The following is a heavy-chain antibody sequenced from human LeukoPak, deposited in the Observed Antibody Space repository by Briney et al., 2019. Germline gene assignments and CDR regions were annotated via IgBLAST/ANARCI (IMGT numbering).Heavy chain of an antibody. J-gene: IGHJ5*02. CDR2: INPNSGGT. CDR3: ARGSYYRSRGENWFDP. Sequence: ASVKVSCKASGYTFTCYYMHWVRQAPGQGLEWMGWINPNSGGTNYAQKFQGRVTMTRDTSISTAYMELSRLRSDDTAVYYCARGSYYRSRGENWFDPWGQGTLVTVSS. D-gene: IGHD2-8*01. CDR1: GYTFTCYY. V-gene: IGHV1-2*02.